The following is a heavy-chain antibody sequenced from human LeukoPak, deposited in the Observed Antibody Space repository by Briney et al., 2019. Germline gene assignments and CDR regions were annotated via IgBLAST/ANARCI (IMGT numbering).Heavy chain of an antibody. Sequence: GGSLRLSCAASGFTFSSYSMNWVRQAPGKGREWVSSISSSSSYIYYADSVKGRFTISRDNAKNSLYLQMNSLRAEDTAVYYCARGSHYYDSSGPSDAFDIWGQGTMVTVSS. CDR1: GFTFSSYS. CDR3: ARGSHYYDSSGPSDAFDI. V-gene: IGHV3-21*01. D-gene: IGHD3-22*01. CDR2: ISSSSSYI. J-gene: IGHJ3*02.